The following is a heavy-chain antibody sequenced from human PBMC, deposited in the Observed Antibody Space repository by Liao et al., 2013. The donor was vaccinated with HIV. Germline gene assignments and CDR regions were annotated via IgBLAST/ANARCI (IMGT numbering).Heavy chain of an antibody. CDR2: IYYSGST. V-gene: IGHV4-39*07. CDR3: ARVETAEIVAYDY. CDR1: GGSISSSSYY. Sequence: QLQLQESGPGLVKPSETLSLTCTVSGGSISSSSYYWGWIRQPPGKGLEWIGSIYYSGSTYYNPSLKSRVTISVDTSKNQFSLKLSSVTAADTAVYYCARVETAEIVAYDYWGQGTLVTVSS. J-gene: IGHJ4*02. D-gene: IGHD5-12*01.